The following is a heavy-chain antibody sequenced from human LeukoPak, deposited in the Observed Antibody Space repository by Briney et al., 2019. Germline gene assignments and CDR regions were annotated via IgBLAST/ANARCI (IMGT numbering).Heavy chain of an antibody. D-gene: IGHD3-22*01. J-gene: IGHJ4*02. CDR3: ARSKDRRLDDIYY. CDR1: GGTFSSYA. V-gene: IGHV1-69*13. Sequence: SVKDSCKASGGTFSSYAVIWVRRAPGQGLEWMRGIIPIFGTANYAQKFQGRVTITADESTSTAYMELSSLRSEDTAVYYCARSKDRRLDDIYYWGQGTLVTVSS. CDR2: IIPIFGTA.